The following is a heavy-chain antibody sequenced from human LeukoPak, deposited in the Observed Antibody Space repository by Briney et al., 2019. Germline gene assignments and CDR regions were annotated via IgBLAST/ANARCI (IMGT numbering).Heavy chain of an antibody. CDR3: AREGSRRLYMDV. D-gene: IGHD1-26*01. V-gene: IGHV4-61*02. Sequence: SETLSLTCTVSGDSISSGDYYWSWIRQPAGKGLEWIGRISSSGSTNYNPSLKSRVTISVDKSNNQFSLKLSSVTAADTAVYSCAREGSRRLYMDVWGKGTTVTVSS. CDR1: GDSISSGDYY. CDR2: ISSSGST. J-gene: IGHJ6*03.